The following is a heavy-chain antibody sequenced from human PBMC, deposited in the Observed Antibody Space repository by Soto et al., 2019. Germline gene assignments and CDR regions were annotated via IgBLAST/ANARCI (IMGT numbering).Heavy chain of an antibody. Sequence: GGSLRLSCAASGFTFSSYAMSWVRQAPGKGLEWVSAISGSGGSTYYADSVKGRFTISRDNSKNTLYLQMNSLRAEDTAVYYCAKDRMGQQLVFGRPSFDYWGQGTLVTVSS. V-gene: IGHV3-23*01. J-gene: IGHJ4*02. CDR1: GFTFSSYA. CDR3: AKDRMGQQLVFGRPSFDY. CDR2: ISGSGGST. D-gene: IGHD6-13*01.